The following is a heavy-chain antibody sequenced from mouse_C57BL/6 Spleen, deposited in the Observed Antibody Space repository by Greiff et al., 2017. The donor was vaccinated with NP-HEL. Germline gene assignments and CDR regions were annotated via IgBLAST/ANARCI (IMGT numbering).Heavy chain of an antibody. CDR1: GFNIKDDY. Sequence: VQLQQSGAELVRPGASVKLSCTASGFNIKDDYMHWVKQRPEQGLEWIGWIDPENGDTEYASKFQGKATITADTSSNTAYLQLSSLTSEDTAVYYCTGAYYSNYSFDYWGQGTTLTVSS. D-gene: IGHD2-5*01. CDR2: IDPENGDT. CDR3: TGAYYSNYSFDY. V-gene: IGHV14-4*01. J-gene: IGHJ2*01.